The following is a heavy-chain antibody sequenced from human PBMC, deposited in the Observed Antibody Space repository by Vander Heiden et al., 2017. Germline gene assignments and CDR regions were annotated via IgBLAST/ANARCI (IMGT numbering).Heavy chain of an antibody. V-gene: IGHV3-30*18. CDR3: AKERGITMVRGSFDY. CDR1: GFPFSRYG. CDR2: ISYDGSNK. J-gene: IGHJ4*02. D-gene: IGHD3-10*01. Sequence: QVQLVASGGGVVQPGRSLSLSWPASGFPFSRYGMHWVRQAPGKGLEWVAVISYDGSNKYYADSVKGRFTISRDNSKNTLYLQMNSLRAEDTAVYYCAKERGITMVRGSFDYWGQGTLVTVSS.